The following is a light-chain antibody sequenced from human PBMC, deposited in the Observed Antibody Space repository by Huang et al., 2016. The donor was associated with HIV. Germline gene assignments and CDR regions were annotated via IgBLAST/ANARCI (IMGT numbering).Light chain of an antibody. CDR1: QSVSSN. CDR2: GAS. Sequence: EIVMTQSPATLSVSPGESATLSCRASQSVSSNLAGYQHKHGQAPRLLIYGASTRATGIPARFSGSGSWTEFTLTISSLQSEDFAVYYCQQYNNWPPWTFGQGTNVEIK. J-gene: IGKJ1*01. CDR3: QQYNNWPPWT. V-gene: IGKV3-15*01.